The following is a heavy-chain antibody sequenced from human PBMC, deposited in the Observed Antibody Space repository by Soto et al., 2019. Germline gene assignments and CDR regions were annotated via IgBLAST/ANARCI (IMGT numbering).Heavy chain of an antibody. CDR3: TTVPLHLDYGDYSRAFDP. CDR1: GFTFSNAW. Sequence: EVQLVESGGGLVKPGGSLRLSCAASGFTFSNAWMSWVRQAPGKGLEWVGRIKSKTDGGTTDYAAPVKGRFTISRDDSKNTLYLQMNSLKTEDTAVYYCTTVPLHLDYGDYSRAFDPWGQGTLVTVSS. V-gene: IGHV3-15*01. D-gene: IGHD4-17*01. J-gene: IGHJ5*02. CDR2: IKSKTDGGTT.